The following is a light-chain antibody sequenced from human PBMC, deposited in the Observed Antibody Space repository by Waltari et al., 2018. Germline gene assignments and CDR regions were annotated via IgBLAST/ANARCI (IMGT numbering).Light chain of an antibody. CDR3: AAWDDSLNGPV. CDR2: SNN. V-gene: IGLV1-44*01. J-gene: IGLJ2*01. Sequence: QSVLTQPPSASGTPGQRVTISCSGSSSNIGRNTVNWYQQFPGTAPKLLIYSNNQRPSGVPARFSGSKSGTSASLAISGLQSEDEANYYCAAWDDSLNGPVFGGGTKLTVL. CDR1: SSNIGRNT.